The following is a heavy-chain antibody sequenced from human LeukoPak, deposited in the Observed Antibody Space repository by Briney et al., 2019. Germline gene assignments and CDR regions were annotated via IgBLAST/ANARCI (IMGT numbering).Heavy chain of an antibody. J-gene: IGHJ4*02. D-gene: IGHD3-22*01. V-gene: IGHV3-43*01. CDR1: GFTFSSYS. CDR2: ISWDGGST. Sequence: GGSLRLSCAASGFTFSSYSMNWVRQAPGKGLEWVSLISWDGGSTYYADSVKGRFTISRDNSKNSLYLQMNSLRTEDTALYYCAKDKVASSGYLLRAPFFDYWGQGTLVTVSS. CDR3: AKDKVASSGYLLRAPFFDY.